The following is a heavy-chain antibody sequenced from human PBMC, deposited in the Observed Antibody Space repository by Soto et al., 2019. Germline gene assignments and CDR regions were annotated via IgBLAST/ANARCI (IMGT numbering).Heavy chain of an antibody. Sequence: ASVKGSCKASVYNFTSYYMHWVRQAPGQGLEWMGWINPNSGGTNYAQKFQGWVTMTRDTSISTAYMELSRLRSDDTAVYYCARGGRIAAAANWFDPWGQGTLVTVSS. CDR1: VYNFTSYY. D-gene: IGHD6-13*01. V-gene: IGHV1-2*04. J-gene: IGHJ5*02. CDR3: ARGGRIAAAANWFDP. CDR2: INPNSGGT.